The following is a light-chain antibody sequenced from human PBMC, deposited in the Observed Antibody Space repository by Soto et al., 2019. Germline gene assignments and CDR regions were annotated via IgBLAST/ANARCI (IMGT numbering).Light chain of an antibody. J-gene: IGLJ1*01. CDR2: GNS. Sequence: VLAQRPSVSGAPGQRVTISCTGSSSNIGAGYDVHWYQQLPGTAPKLLIYGNSNRPSGVPDRFSGSKSGTSASLAITGLQAEDEADYYCQSYDSSLSGYVFGTGTKVTVL. CDR3: QSYDSSLSGYV. CDR1: SSNIGAGYD. V-gene: IGLV1-40*01.